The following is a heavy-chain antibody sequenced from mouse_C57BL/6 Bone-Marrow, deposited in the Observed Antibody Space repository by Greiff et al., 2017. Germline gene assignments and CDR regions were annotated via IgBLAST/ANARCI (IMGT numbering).Heavy chain of an antibody. CDR1: GYTFTTYP. D-gene: IGHD2-1*01. V-gene: IGHV1-47*01. CDR2: FHPYNDDT. CDR3: ARGGNYGGYYFDY. Sequence: QVQLQPSGAELVKPGASVKMSCKASGYTFTTYPLEWMKQNHGKSLEWIGNFHPYNDDTKYNEKFKGKATLTVEKSSSTVYLELSRLTSDDSAVYYCARGGNYGGYYFDYWGQGTTRTVSS. J-gene: IGHJ2*01.